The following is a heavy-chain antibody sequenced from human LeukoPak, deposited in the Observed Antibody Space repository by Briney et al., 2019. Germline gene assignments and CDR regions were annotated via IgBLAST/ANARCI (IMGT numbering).Heavy chain of an antibody. V-gene: IGHV3-48*04. CDR2: ISSSSSTI. J-gene: IGHJ4*02. D-gene: IGHD3-9*01. Sequence: GGSLRLSCAASGLTFSTYSMNWVRQAPGKGLEWVSYISSSSSTIYYADSVKGRFTISRDNAKNSLYLQMNSLRAEDTAVYYCARGVVRYFDYWGQGALVTVSS. CDR1: GLTFSTYS. CDR3: ARGVVRYFDY.